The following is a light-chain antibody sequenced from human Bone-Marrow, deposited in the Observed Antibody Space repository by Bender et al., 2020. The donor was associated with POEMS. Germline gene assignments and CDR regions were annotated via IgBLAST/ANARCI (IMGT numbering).Light chain of an antibody. CDR3: ASWDDSLNGQV. CDR1: RSNVGSNT. V-gene: IGLV1-44*01. Sequence: QSVLTQPPSASGTPGQSVSISCSGSRSNVGSNTVHWYQQLPGTAPKLLIFSGDLRPSGVPDRFSGSKSGASASLAISDLQSEDEADYFCASWDDSLNGQVFGGGTKVTVL. CDR2: SGD. J-gene: IGLJ3*02.